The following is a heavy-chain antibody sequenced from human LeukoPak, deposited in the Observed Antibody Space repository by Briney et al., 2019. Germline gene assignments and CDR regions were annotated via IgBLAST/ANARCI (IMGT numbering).Heavy chain of an antibody. V-gene: IGHV1-2*02. CDR1: GYTFTGYY. Sequence: ASVKVSCKASGYTFTGYYMHWVRQAPGQGLEWMGWINPNSGGTNYAQKFQGRVTMTRDTSISTAYMELSRLRSDDTAVYYCASTGYYDSSGYSDFDYWGQGTLVTVSS. J-gene: IGHJ4*02. CDR3: ASTGYYDSSGYSDFDY. D-gene: IGHD3-22*01. CDR2: INPNSGGT.